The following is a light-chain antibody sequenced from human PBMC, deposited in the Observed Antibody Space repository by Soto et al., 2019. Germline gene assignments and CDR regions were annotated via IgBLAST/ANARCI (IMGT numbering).Light chain of an antibody. CDR1: QGIGND. V-gene: IGKV1-6*01. CDR2: AAS. Sequence: AIQMTQSPSSLSASVGDRVTITCRASQGIGNDLGWYQEKPGKAPNPLIYAASNLQSGVPSRFSRGGSGTNFNPPINSLPPEDFSTYYNLQNYNFPWTFGQGPKVEIK. CDR3: LQNYNFPWT. J-gene: IGKJ1*01.